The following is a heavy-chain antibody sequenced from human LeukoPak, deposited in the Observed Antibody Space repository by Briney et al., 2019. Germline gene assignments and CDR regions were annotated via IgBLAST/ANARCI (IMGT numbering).Heavy chain of an antibody. Sequence: GGSLRLSCAASGFTVSSNYMSWVRQAPGKGLEWVSVIYSGGSTYYADSVKGRFTISRHNSKNTLYLQMNSLRAEDTAVYYCARSNVVVPSSTKGYYYYAMDVWGQGTTVTVSP. V-gene: IGHV3-53*04. CDR1: GFTVSSNY. D-gene: IGHD2-2*01. CDR2: IYSGGST. J-gene: IGHJ6*01. CDR3: ARSNVVVPSSTKGYYYYAMDV.